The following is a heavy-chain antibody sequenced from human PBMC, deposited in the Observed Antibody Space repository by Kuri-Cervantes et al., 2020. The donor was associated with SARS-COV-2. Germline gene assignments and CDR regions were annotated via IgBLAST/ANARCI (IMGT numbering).Heavy chain of an antibody. J-gene: IGHJ6*02. V-gene: IGHV3-74*01. CDR2: INSDGSST. CDR1: GFTFSSYW. CDR3: ATLDGMDV. Sequence: WGSLRLTCTVSGFTFSSYWMHWVRQAPGKGLEWVSRINSDGSSTSYADSVKGRFTISSDNTKNTLYLQRNSLRAEDTAVYYCATLDGMDVWGQGTTVTVSS.